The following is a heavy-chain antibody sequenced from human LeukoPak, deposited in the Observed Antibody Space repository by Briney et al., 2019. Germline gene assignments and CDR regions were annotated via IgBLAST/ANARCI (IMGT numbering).Heavy chain of an antibody. CDR2: IHYGGTT. Sequence: SETLSLTCTVSGGSIGSGYYWAWIRQPPGKGLEWIGSIHYGGTTHYNPSLQSRVTISADTSKNQFALDLRSVTAADTAVYYCTRGIGDFVSDFWGQGTLVTVSS. V-gene: IGHV4-39*01. CDR3: TRGIGDFVSDF. J-gene: IGHJ4*02. D-gene: IGHD2-21*02. CDR1: GGSIGSGYY.